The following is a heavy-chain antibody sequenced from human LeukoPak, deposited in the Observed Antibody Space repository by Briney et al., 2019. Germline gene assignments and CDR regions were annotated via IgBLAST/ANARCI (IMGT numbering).Heavy chain of an antibody. Sequence: SVKVSCKASGFTFTSSAVQWVRQARGQRLEWIGWIVVGSGNTNYAQKFQERVTITRDMSTSTAYMELSSLRSEDTAVYYCAADGSSSWLFDYRGQGTLVTVSS. CDR3: AADGSSSWLFDY. J-gene: IGHJ4*02. CDR2: IVVGSGNT. V-gene: IGHV1-58*01. CDR1: GFTFTSSA. D-gene: IGHD6-13*01.